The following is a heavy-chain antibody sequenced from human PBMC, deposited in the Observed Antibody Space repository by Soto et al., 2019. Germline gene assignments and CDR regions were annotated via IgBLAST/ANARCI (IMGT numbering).Heavy chain of an antibody. CDR2: IYSGGST. CDR3: ATRYNYYDSSGYPMDV. V-gene: IGHV3-53*01. J-gene: IGHJ6*02. CDR1: GFTVSSNY. D-gene: IGHD3-22*01. Sequence: PGGSLRLSCAASGFTVSSNYMSWVRQAPGKGLEWVSVIYSGGSTYYADSVKGRFTISRDNSKNTLYLQMNSLRAEDTAVYYCATRYNYYDSSGYPMDVWGQGTTVTVSS.